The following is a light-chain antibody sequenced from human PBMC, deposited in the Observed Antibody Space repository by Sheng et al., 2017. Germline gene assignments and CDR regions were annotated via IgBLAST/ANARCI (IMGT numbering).Light chain of an antibody. CDR2: GNR. Sequence: QSVLTQPPSVSGALGQRVTISCIGTSSNIGTGYDVHWYQQVPGRAPKLLIYGNRDRPSGVPDRFSGSKSGTSASLTITGLQAGDEADYYCQSYDSRLNGPVLFGGGTKLTV. CDR3: QSYDSRLNGPVL. J-gene: IGLJ2*01. CDR1: SSNIGTGYD. V-gene: IGLV1-40*01.